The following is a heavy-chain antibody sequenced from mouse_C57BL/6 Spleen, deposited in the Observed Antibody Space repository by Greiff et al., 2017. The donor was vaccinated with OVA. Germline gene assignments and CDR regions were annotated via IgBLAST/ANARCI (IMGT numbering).Heavy chain of an antibody. Sequence: VQLQQPGAELVRPGTSVKLSCKASGYTFTSYWMHWVKQRPGQGLEWIGVIDPSDSYTNYNQKFKGKATLTVDTSSSTAYMQLSSLTSEDAAVYYCARNPYGNLWYFDVWGTGTTVTVSS. V-gene: IGHV1-59*01. CDR1: GYTFTSYW. D-gene: IGHD2-1*01. CDR3: ARNPYGNLWYFDV. CDR2: IDPSDSYT. J-gene: IGHJ1*03.